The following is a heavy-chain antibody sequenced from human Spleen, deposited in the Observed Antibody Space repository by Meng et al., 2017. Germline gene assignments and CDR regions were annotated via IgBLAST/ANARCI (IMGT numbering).Heavy chain of an antibody. CDR2: IYHSGST. Sequence: QPQLQESGPGLVKPSEALSHTCSVSGGSISTSGYYWGWIRQPPGKGLEWIGEIYHSGSTNYNPSLKSRVTISVDKSKNQFSLKLSSVTAADTAVYYCATRDIAVAGVAFDYWGQGTLVTVSS. D-gene: IGHD6-19*01. J-gene: IGHJ4*02. CDR3: ATRDIAVAGVAFDY. CDR1: GGSISTSGYY. V-gene: IGHV4-39*07.